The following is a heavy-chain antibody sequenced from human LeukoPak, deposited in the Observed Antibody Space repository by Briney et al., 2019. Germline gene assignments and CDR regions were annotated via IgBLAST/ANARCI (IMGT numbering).Heavy chain of an antibody. Sequence: NAGGSLRLSCAASGFTLSSYSMNWVRQAPGKGLEWVSSISSSSSYIYYADSVKGRFTISRDNAKNSLYMQMNSLRAEDTAVYYCARREYYYDSSGYHDYWGQGTLVTVSS. CDR3: ARREYYYDSSGYHDY. CDR2: ISSSSSYI. CDR1: GFTLSSYS. D-gene: IGHD3-22*01. J-gene: IGHJ4*02. V-gene: IGHV3-21*01.